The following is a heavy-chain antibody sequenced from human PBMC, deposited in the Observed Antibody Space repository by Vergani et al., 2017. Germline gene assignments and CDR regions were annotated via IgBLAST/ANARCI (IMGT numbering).Heavy chain of an antibody. J-gene: IGHJ3*02. CDR1: GFTFGDYA. V-gene: IGHV3-49*04. CDR3: AKVSYYDFWSGELGAFDI. CDR2: IRSKAYGGTT. D-gene: IGHD3-3*01. Sequence: EVQLVESGGGLVQPGRSLRLSCTASGFTFGDYAMSWVRQAPGKGLEWVGFIRSKAYGGTTEYAASVRGRFTISRDDSKSIAYLQMNSLGAEDTAVYYCAKVSYYDFWSGELGAFDIWGQGTMVTVSS.